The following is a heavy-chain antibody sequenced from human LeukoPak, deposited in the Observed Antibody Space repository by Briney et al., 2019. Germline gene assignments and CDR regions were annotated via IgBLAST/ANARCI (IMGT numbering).Heavy chain of an antibody. J-gene: IGHJ5*02. Sequence: GGSLRLSCAASGFTFSSYEMNWVRQAPGKGLEWVSYISSSGSTIYYADSVKGRFTISRDNAKNSLYLQMNSLRAEDTAVYYCARARYYDFWSGHPGFDPWGQGTLVTVSS. CDR3: ARARYYDFWSGHPGFDP. D-gene: IGHD3-3*01. V-gene: IGHV3-48*03. CDR2: ISSSGSTI. CDR1: GFTFSSYE.